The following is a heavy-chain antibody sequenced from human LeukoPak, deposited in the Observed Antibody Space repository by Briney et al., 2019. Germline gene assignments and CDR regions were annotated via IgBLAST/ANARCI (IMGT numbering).Heavy chain of an antibody. D-gene: IGHD3-10*01. J-gene: IGHJ5*02. Sequence: GRSLRLSCAASGFTFSSYGMHWVRQAPGKGLEWVAVIWYDGSNKYYADSVKGRFTISRDNSKNTLYLQMNSLRAEDTAVYYCARDNEVRGVKLRPFDPWGQGTLVTVSS. CDR2: IWYDGSNK. V-gene: IGHV3-33*01. CDR1: GFTFSSYG. CDR3: ARDNEVRGVKLRPFDP.